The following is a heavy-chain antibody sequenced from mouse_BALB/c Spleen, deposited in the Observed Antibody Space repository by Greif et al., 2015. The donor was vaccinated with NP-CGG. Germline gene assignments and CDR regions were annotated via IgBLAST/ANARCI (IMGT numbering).Heavy chain of an antibody. J-gene: IGHJ4*01. D-gene: IGHD2-1*01. V-gene: IGHV5-17*02. CDR2: ISSGSSTI. CDR1: GFTFSSFG. Sequence: DVHLVESGGGLVQPGGSRKLSRAASGFTFSSFGMHWVRQAPEKGLEWVAYISSGSSTIYYADTVKGRFTISRDNPKNTLFLQMTSLRSEDTAMYYCARYGNYAMDYWGQGTSVTVSP. CDR3: ARYGNYAMDY.